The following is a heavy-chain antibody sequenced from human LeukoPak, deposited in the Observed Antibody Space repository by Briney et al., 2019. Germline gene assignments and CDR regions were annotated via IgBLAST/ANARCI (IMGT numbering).Heavy chain of an antibody. D-gene: IGHD3-9*01. CDR2: MNPNSGNT. CDR1: GYTFTGYY. CDR3: ARGILRYFDWLLYTSYYYYMDV. V-gene: IGHV1-8*03. Sequence: ASVKVSCKASGYTFTGYYMHWVRQATGQGLEWMGWMNPNSGNTGYAQKFQGRVTITRNTSISTAYMELSSLRSEDTAVYYCARGILRYFDWLLYTSYYYYMDVWGKGTTVTVSS. J-gene: IGHJ6*03.